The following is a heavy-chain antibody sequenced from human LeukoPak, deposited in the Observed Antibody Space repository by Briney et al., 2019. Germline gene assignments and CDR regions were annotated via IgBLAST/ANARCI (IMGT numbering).Heavy chain of an antibody. CDR3: ARNSRANYYYYMDV. Sequence: PGGSLRLSCAASGFTFSTYSMNWVRQAPGKGLEWVSYISSSSSTIYYADSVKGRFTISRDNAKNSLYLQMNSLRAEDTAVYYCARNSRANYYYYMDVWGKGTTVTVSS. J-gene: IGHJ6*03. V-gene: IGHV3-48*01. CDR2: ISSSSSTI. D-gene: IGHD4-23*01. CDR1: GFTFSTYS.